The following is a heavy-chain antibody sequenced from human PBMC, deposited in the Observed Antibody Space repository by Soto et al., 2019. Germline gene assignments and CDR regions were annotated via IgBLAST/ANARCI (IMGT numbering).Heavy chain of an antibody. CDR3: ARSHGMDV. J-gene: IGHJ6*02. CDR2: IYPGDSDT. Sequence: GESLKISCQGSVFGFTRSWIGCVRPMPGKGLEWMGLIYPGDSDTRYSPSFQGQVTISADKSISTAYLQWSSLKASDTAIYYCARSHGMDVWGQGNKVTFS. V-gene: IGHV5-51*01. CDR1: VFGFTRSW.